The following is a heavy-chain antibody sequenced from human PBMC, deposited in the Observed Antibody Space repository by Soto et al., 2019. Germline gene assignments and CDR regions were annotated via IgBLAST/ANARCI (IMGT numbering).Heavy chain of an antibody. D-gene: IGHD6-13*01. J-gene: IGHJ4*02. CDR1: GGSFSGYY. CDR3: ARKYSSSWYY. Sequence: SETLSLTCAVYGGSFSGYYWSWIRQPPGKGLEWIGEINHSGSTNYNPSLKSRVTISVDTSKNQFSLKLSSVTAADTAVYYCARKYSSSWYYWGQGTLVTVSS. V-gene: IGHV4-34*01. CDR2: INHSGST.